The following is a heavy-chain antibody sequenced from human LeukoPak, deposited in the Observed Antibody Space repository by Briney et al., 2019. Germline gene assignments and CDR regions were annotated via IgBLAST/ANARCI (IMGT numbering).Heavy chain of an antibody. CDR1: GGSLSSSSYY. J-gene: IGHJ5*02. CDR3: VRNYGDYDPNWFDP. CDR2: IYYSGST. V-gene: IGHV4-39*07. D-gene: IGHD4-17*01. Sequence: SETLSLTCTVSGGSLSSSSYYWGWIRQPPGTGLEWLGSIYYSGSTYYNPSLKSRVTISVDTSKNQFSLKLSSVTAADTAVYYCVRNYGDYDPNWFDPWGQGTLVTVSS.